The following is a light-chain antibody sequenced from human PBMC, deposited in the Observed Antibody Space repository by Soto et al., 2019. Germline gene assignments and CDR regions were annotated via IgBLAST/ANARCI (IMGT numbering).Light chain of an antibody. Sequence: QSVLTQPPSASGTPGQRVTISCSGSSSNIGSNTVNWYQQLPVTSPKLLLYSNNQRPSGVPDRFSGSKSGTSASLAISGLQYEDEAAYYCAAWDDSLNGVVFGGGTKLTVL. CDR2: SNN. CDR3: AAWDDSLNGVV. V-gene: IGLV1-44*01. CDR1: SSNIGSNT. J-gene: IGLJ2*01.